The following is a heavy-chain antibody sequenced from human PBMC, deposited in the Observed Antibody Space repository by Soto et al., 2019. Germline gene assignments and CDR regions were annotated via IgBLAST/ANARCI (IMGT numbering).Heavy chain of an antibody. CDR2: IIPILGIA. V-gene: IGHV1-69*04. CDR3: ARDRADYGDYEYYYYYMDV. CDR1: GGTFSSYT. J-gene: IGHJ6*03. Sequence: SVKVSCKASGGTFSSYTISWVRQAPGQGLEWMGRIIPILGIANYAQKFQGRATITADKSTSTAYMELSSLRSEDTAVYYCARDRADYGDYEYYYYYMDVWGKGTTVTVSS. D-gene: IGHD4-17*01.